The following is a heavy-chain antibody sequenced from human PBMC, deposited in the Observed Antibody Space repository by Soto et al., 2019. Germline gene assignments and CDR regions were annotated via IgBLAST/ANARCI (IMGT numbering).Heavy chain of an antibody. V-gene: IGHV1-2*02. J-gene: IGHJ6*02. CDR1: GYTFTSYY. Sequence: QVQLVQSGAEMKEPGDSVRVSCEASGYTFTSYYIHWVRLAPGQGLEWMGWINPKFGDTTYAQDFQGRVSMTRDMSISTVYMELSRLTSDNTAIYYCARNMDYYYGPGSGNGHGFWGQGTTVTVFS. D-gene: IGHD3-10*01. CDR3: ARNMDYYYGPGSGNGHGF. CDR2: INPKFGDT.